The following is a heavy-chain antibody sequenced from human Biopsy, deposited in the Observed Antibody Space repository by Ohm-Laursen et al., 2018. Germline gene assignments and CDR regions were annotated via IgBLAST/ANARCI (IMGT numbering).Heavy chain of an antibody. J-gene: IGHJ4*02. CDR2: ISYTGNT. CDR1: GGSFTGHY. CDR3: ARGSNDFGGLYFPR. D-gene: IGHD4-23*01. Sequence: TLSLTCTVSGGSFTGHYWSWLPQPPGKGLEWIGHISYTGNTSYNASLKSRVTISVDTSRNHFSLRLSFLTAADTAVYYCARGSNDFGGLYFPRWGQGTLLTVSS. V-gene: IGHV4-59*11.